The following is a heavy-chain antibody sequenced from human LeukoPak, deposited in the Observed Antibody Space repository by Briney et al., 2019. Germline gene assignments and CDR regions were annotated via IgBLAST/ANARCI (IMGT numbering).Heavy chain of an antibody. D-gene: IGHD2-15*01. V-gene: IGHV3-9*01. CDR2: ISWNSSSL. Sequence: PGGSLRLSCAASGFTFDDYAMHWVRQAPGKDLEWVSGISWNSSSLAYADSVKGRFTISRDNAKNSLYLQMNSLRAEDTAVYYCARTSSGGSCYLDYWGQGTLVTVSS. CDR1: GFTFDDYA. CDR3: ARTSSGGSCYLDY. J-gene: IGHJ4*02.